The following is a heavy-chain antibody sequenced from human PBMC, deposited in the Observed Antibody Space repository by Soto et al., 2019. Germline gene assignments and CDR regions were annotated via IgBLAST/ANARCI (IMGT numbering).Heavy chain of an antibody. CDR2: INAGNGNT. Sequence: ASVKVSCKASGYTFTSYAMHWVRQAPGQRLEWMGWINAGNGNTKYSQKFQGRVTITRDTSASTAYMELSSLRSDDTAVYYCARPQEATYYDNLTGFYYRGQGTLVTVSS. CDR3: ARPQEATYYDNLTGFYY. CDR1: GYTFTSYA. D-gene: IGHD3-9*01. J-gene: IGHJ4*02. V-gene: IGHV1-3*01.